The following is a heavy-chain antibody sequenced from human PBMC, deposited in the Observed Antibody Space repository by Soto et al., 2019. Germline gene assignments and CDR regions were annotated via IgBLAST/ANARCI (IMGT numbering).Heavy chain of an antibody. Sequence: QVQLVQSGAEVKKPGASVKVSCKASGYTFTSYGISWVRQAPGQGLEWMGWISTYNGNTKYAQKLQGRVTMTTDTYTSTADMELRSLIYDDTAVFYCAREMVRGVGSGYWGQGTVVTVSS. D-gene: IGHD3-10*01. V-gene: IGHV1-18*01. CDR2: ISTYNGNT. J-gene: IGHJ4*02. CDR1: GYTFTSYG. CDR3: AREMVRGVGSGY.